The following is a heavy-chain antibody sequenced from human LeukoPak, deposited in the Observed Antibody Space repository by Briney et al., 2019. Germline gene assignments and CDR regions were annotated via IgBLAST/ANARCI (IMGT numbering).Heavy chain of an antibody. D-gene: IGHD6-25*01. J-gene: IGHJ6*02. V-gene: IGHV1-18*01. CDR3: ARRSATPPPRGMDV. CDR2: ISAYNGNT. CDR1: GYTFTSYG. Sequence: ASVKVSCKASGYTFTSYGISWVRQAPGQGLDWMGWISAYNGNTNYAQKLQGRVTMTTDTSTSTAYMELRSLRSDDTAVYYCARRSATPPPRGMDVWGQGTTVTVSS.